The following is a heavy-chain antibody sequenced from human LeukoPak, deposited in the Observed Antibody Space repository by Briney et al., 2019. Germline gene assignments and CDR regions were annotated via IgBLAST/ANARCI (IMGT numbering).Heavy chain of an antibody. CDR2: ISSDGSNK. CDR3: AKDSHDSSGYYDYYYYYYGMDV. Sequence: GGSLRLSCAASGFTFSSYGLHWVRQAPGKGLEWVAIISSDGSNKYYADSVKGRFTISRDNSKNTLYLQMNSLRAEDTAVYYCAKDSHDSSGYYDYYYYYYGMDVWGQGTTVTVSS. V-gene: IGHV3-30*18. D-gene: IGHD3-22*01. J-gene: IGHJ6*02. CDR1: GFTFSSYG.